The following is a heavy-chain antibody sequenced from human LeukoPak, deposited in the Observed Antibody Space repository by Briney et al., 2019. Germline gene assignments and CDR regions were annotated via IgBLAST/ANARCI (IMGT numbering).Heavy chain of an antibody. CDR3: ARVGKAFDI. V-gene: IGHV3-30*14. Sequence: GGSLSLSFAASGFSFSSYAMHWVRQAPGKGLEWVAVISYDGSNKYYADSVKGRFTISRDNSKNTLYLQMNSLRAEDTAVYYCARVGKAFDIWGQGTMVTVSS. CDR1: GFSFSSYA. J-gene: IGHJ3*02. CDR2: ISYDGSNK.